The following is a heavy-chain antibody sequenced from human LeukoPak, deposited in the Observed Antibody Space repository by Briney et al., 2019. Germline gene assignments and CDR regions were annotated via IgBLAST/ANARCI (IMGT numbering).Heavy chain of an antibody. D-gene: IGHD1-26*01. J-gene: IGHJ4*02. CDR3: ARDSVSTGVVRAFDY. Sequence: SQTLSLTCTVSGGSTSSGGYYWSWIRQHPGQGLEWIGYIYYSGSTYYNPSLKSRVTISADTSENQFSLNLSSVTAADTAVYYCARDSVSTGVVRAFDYWGQGTLVTVSS. V-gene: IGHV4-31*03. CDR1: GGSTSSGGYY. CDR2: IYYSGST.